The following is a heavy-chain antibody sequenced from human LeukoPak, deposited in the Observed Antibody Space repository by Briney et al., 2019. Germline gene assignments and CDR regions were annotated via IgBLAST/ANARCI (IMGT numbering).Heavy chain of an antibody. J-gene: IGHJ4*02. CDR3: AHRIGYYDSSGYYYPFDY. Sequence: SGPTLVKPTQTLTLTCTFSGFSLSTSGVGVGWIRQPPGKALEWLALIYWNDDKRYSPSLKSRLTITKDTSKNQVFLTMTNMDPVDTATYYCAHRIGYYDSSGYYYPFDYWGQGTLVTVSS. CDR1: GFSLSTSGVG. CDR2: IYWNDDK. D-gene: IGHD3-22*01. V-gene: IGHV2-5*01.